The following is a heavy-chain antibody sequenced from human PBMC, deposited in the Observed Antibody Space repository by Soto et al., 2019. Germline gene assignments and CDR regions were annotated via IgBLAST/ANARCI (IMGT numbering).Heavy chain of an antibody. V-gene: IGHV3-23*01. D-gene: IGHD6-13*01. CDR2: ISGSGGST. Sequence: GGSLRLSCAASGFTFSSYAMSWVRQAPGKGLEWVSAISGSGGSTYYADSVKGRFTISRDNSKNTLYLQMNSLRAEDTAVYYCAKDNGVAAAGISLALDCWGQGTLVTVSS. CDR1: GFTFSSYA. J-gene: IGHJ4*02. CDR3: AKDNGVAAAGISLALDC.